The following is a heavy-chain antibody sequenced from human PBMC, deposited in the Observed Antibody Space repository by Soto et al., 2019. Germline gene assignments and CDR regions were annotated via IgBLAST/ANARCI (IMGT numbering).Heavy chain of an antibody. V-gene: IGHV4-31*03. CDR2: IYYSGST. CDR1: GGSISSGGYY. J-gene: IGHJ6*02. CDR3: ARRDLYYYGMDV. Sequence: PSETLSLTCTVSGGSISSGGYYWSWIRQHPGKGLEWIGYIYYSGSTYYNPSLKSRVTISVDTSKNQFSPKLSSVTAADTAVYYCARRDLYYYGMDVWSQGTTVTVSS.